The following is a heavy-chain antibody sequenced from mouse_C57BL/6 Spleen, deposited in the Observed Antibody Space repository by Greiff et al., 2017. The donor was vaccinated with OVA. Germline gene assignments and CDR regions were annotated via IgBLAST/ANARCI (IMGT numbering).Heavy chain of an antibody. CDR2: IWSGGST. Sequence: VQLQQSGPGLVQPSQSLSITCTVSGLSLTSYGVHWVRQSPGKGLEWLGVIWSGGSTDYNAAFISRLSISKDNSKSQVFFKMNSLQADDTAIYYCARKCPYAMDYWGQGTSVTVSS. V-gene: IGHV2-2*01. CDR3: ARKCPYAMDY. J-gene: IGHJ4*01. CDR1: GLSLTSYG.